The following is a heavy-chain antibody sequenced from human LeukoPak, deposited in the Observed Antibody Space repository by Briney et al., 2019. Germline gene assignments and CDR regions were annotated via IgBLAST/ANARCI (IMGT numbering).Heavy chain of an antibody. V-gene: IGHV1-3*01. CDR2: INAGNGNT. Sequence: EASVKVSCKASGFTFTSSAMQWVRQAPGQRLEWMGWINAGNGNTKYSQKFQGRVTITRDTSASTAYMELSSLRSEDTAVYYCARGRYGSGSYYPDYWGQGTLVTVSS. J-gene: IGHJ4*02. CDR3: ARGRYGSGSYYPDY. D-gene: IGHD3-10*01. CDR1: GFTFTSSA.